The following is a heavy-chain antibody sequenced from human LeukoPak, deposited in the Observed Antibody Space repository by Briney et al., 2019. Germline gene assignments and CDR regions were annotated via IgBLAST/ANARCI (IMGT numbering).Heavy chain of an antibody. J-gene: IGHJ6*02. CDR1: GFTFSSYG. Sequence: GGSLRLSCAAPGFTFSSYGMHWVRQAPGKGLEWVAVISYDGSNKYYADSVKGRFTISRDNSKNTLYLQMNSLRAEDTAVYYCAKGGSYYDSSGYSYYYGMDVWGQGTTVTVSS. CDR2: ISYDGSNK. D-gene: IGHD3-22*01. V-gene: IGHV3-30*18. CDR3: AKGGSYYDSSGYSYYYGMDV.